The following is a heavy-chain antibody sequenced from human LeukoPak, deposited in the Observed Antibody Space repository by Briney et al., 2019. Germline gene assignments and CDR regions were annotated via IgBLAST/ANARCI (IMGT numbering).Heavy chain of an antibody. D-gene: IGHD4-17*01. CDR3: AKSSSGVTTFPTFDY. CDR1: GFTFDDYA. Sequence: GRSLRLSCAASGFTFDDYAMHWVRQAPGKGLEWVSGISRNSGSIGYADSVKGRFTISRDNAKNSLYLQMNSLRAEDTALYYCAKSSSGVTTFPTFDYWGQGTLVTVSS. CDR2: ISRNSGSI. V-gene: IGHV3-9*01. J-gene: IGHJ4*02.